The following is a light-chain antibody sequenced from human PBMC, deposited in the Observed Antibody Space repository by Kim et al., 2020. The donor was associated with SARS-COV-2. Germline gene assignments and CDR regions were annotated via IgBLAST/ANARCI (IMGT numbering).Light chain of an antibody. CDR3: QQYGSSPMYT. CDR1: QSVSSSY. V-gene: IGKV3-20*01. J-gene: IGKJ2*01. CDR2: GAS. Sequence: EIVLTQSPGTLSLSPGERATLSCRASQSVSSSYLAWYQQKPGQAPRLLIYGASSRATGIPDRFSGSGPGTDFTLTISRLEPEDFAVYYCQQYGSSPMYTFGQGTKLEI.